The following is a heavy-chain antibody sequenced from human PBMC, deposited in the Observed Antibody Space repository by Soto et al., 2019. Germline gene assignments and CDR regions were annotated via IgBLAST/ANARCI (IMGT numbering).Heavy chain of an antibody. CDR1: GFTFSSYG. Sequence: GGSVRLSCAASGFTFSSYGMHWVRQAPGKGLEWVAVISYDGSNKYYADSVKGRFTISRDNSKNTLYLQMNSLRAEDTAVYYCAKEMGHIVLVEHYYGMDVWGQGTTVTVSS. V-gene: IGHV3-30*18. CDR3: AKEMGHIVLVEHYYGMDV. D-gene: IGHD2-2*01. CDR2: ISYDGSNK. J-gene: IGHJ6*02.